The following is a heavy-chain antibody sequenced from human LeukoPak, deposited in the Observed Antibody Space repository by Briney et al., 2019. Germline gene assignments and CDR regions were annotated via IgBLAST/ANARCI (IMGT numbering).Heavy chain of an antibody. J-gene: IGHJ4*02. Sequence: TGGSLRLSCAASGFTFSSCAMSWARQAPGKGLEYVSAIIGSGGSTYYADSVKGRFTISRDNSKNTLYLQMNSLRAEDTAVYYCAKLYGSSTWPINYWGQGTLVTVSS. CDR3: AKLYGSSTWPINY. D-gene: IGHD6-6*01. CDR1: GFTFSSCA. V-gene: IGHV3-23*01. CDR2: IIGSGGST.